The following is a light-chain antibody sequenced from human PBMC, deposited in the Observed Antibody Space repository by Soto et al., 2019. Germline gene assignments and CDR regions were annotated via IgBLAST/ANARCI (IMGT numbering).Light chain of an antibody. Sequence: QSVLTQPPSASGSPGQSVTFSCTGTSSDIGDYNYVSWYQQHPGKAPKLMIYEVSDRPSGVSNRFSGSKSGNTASLTISGLQAEDEADYYCSSYTITSTYVFGTGTKVTV. V-gene: IGLV2-14*01. CDR1: SSDIGDYNY. CDR2: EVS. J-gene: IGLJ1*01. CDR3: SSYTITSTYV.